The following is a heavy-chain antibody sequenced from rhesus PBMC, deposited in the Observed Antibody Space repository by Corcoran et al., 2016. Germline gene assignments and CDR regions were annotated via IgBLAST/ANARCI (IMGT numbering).Heavy chain of an antibody. V-gene: IGHV4-122*02. CDR2: ISYRGST. D-gene: IGHD3-3*01. CDR1: GYSISSGYG. CDR3: ARDAGRGGLFGLSGWYFDL. Sequence: QLQLQESGPGLVKPLETLSLTCAVSGYSISSGYGWSWIGQPPGRELEWIGYISYRGSTRYNPSLKRGVACSRDTSKNQFCLELSSVTAANNAVYYCARDAGRGGLFGLSGWYFDLGGPGTPITISS. J-gene: IGHJ2*01.